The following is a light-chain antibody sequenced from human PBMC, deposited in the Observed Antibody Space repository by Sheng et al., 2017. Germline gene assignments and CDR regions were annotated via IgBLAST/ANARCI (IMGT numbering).Light chain of an antibody. CDR2: DAS. Sequence: DIQMTQSPSSLSASVGDRVTITCQASQDIDNYLNWYQQKPGKAPKFLIYDASNLETGVPSRFSGSGSGTDFTLTISSLQPEDIATYYCQQYDTLPFTSGPGTKVDIK. J-gene: IGKJ3*01. V-gene: IGKV1-33*01. CDR1: QDIDNY. CDR3: QQYDTLPFT.